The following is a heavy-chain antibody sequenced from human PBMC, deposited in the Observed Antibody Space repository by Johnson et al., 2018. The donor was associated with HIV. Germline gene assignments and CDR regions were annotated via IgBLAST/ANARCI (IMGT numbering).Heavy chain of an antibody. V-gene: IGHV3-7*01. CDR2: IKEDGSER. CDR1: GFTFSSYA. Sequence: VQLVESGGGLVQPGGSLRLSCAASGFTFSSYAMSWVRQAPGKGLEWVANIKEDGSERYYVDSVKGRFTISRDNAKNSVFLHMDSLRAEDAAVYYCARTPSLPGAFDIWGQGTMVTVSS. CDR3: ARTPSLPGAFDI. J-gene: IGHJ3*02.